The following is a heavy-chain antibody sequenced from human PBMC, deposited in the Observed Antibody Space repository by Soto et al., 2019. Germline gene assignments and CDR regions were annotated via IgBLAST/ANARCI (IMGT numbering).Heavy chain of an antibody. J-gene: IGHJ5*02. V-gene: IGHV3-13*01. CDR1: GFIFNTYA. D-gene: IGHD2-21*01. Sequence: EVQLVESGGGLVQPGGSLRLSCEASGFIFNTYAMHWVRQSTGKGLEWVSGIGTLFDTYYTGSVRGRFTISRDNARSSFYLQMNNLRVDDTAVYYCARGRSNRFDSSPAPRFDPWGQGILVTVSS. CDR3: ARGRSNRFDSSPAPRFDP. CDR2: IGTLFDT.